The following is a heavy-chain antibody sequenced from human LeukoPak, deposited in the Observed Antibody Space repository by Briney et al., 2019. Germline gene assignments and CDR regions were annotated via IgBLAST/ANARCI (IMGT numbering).Heavy chain of an antibody. V-gene: IGHV4-39*01. CDR3: ARNKYTSGWSTFDY. Sequence: SETLSLTCTVSGDSIRSSSSYYWGWIRQPPGKGLEWIGSVHYSGNTYYNSPLKTRVTISADTSKNQFSLKLSSVTAADTAVYYCARNKYTSGWSTFDYWGQGTLVTVSS. D-gene: IGHD6-19*01. CDR2: VHYSGNT. CDR1: GDSIRSSSSYY. J-gene: IGHJ4*02.